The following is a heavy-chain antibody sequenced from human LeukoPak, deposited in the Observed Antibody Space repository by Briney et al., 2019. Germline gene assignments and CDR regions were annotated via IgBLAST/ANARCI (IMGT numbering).Heavy chain of an antibody. V-gene: IGHV3-48*02. Sequence: GGCLRLSCAASGFTFSSYSMNWVRPAPGKGLEWVSYISRSSSTISYADSVKGRFTISRDNAKNSLYLQMNSLRDEDTAVYYCARDSASGSYRHAFDIWGQGTMVTVSS. J-gene: IGHJ3*02. CDR1: GFTFSSYS. CDR2: ISRSSSTI. D-gene: IGHD1-26*01. CDR3: ARDSASGSYRHAFDI.